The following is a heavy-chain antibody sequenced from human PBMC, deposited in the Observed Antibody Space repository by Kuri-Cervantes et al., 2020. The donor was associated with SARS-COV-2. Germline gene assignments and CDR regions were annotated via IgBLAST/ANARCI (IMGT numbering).Heavy chain of an antibody. CDR3: ARRGPTTVTTFTSLAEVGFQH. D-gene: IGHD4-17*01. V-gene: IGHV4-34*01. Sequence: SQTLSLTCAVYGGSFSGYYWSWIRQPPGKGLEWIGEINHSGSTNYNPSLKSRVTISVDTFKNQFSLKLSSVTAADTAVYYCARRGPTTVTTFTSLAEVGFQHWGQGTLVTVSS. CDR1: GGSFSGYY. CDR2: INHSGST. J-gene: IGHJ1*01.